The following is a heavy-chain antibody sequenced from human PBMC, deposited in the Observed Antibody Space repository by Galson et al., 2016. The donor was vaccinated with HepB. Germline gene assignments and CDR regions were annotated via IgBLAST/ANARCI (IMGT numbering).Heavy chain of an antibody. CDR3: ATPWGYNWNDPGGFDN. CDR2: ISYGGTNI. D-gene: IGHD1-20*01. V-gene: IGHV3-30-3*01. CDR1: GFSFSSYA. J-gene: IGHJ4*02. Sequence: SLRLSCAASGFSFSSYAMHWVRQAPGKGLEWVAVISYGGTNIYYADSVRGRFTISRDNSNNTLYLQMNSLRPEDTAVYYCATPWGYNWNDPGGFDNWGQGALVSVSS.